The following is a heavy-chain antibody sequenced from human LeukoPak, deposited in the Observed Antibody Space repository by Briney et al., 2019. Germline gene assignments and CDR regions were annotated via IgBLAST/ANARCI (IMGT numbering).Heavy chain of an antibody. V-gene: IGHV3-23*01. CDR3: PAYLDK. Sequence: GGSLRLSCAASGFTFSTYAMNWVRQAPGKGLEWVSGISGTGGNTYYADSVRGRFTISRDTSKNTLYLQMNTLGAEDTAVYYCPAYLDKWGRGTRVTVSS. CDR2: ISGTGGNT. D-gene: IGHD2-2*01. J-gene: IGHJ4*02. CDR1: GFTFSTYA.